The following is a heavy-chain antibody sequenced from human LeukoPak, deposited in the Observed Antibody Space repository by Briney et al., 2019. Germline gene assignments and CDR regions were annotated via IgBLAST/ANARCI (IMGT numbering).Heavy chain of an antibody. CDR2: IIPILGIA. V-gene: IGHV1-69*04. J-gene: IGHJ5*02. CDR3: ARGAAAIKGSSWFDP. D-gene: IGHD2-2*01. Sequence: ASVKVSCKASGGTFSSYAISWVRQAPGQGLEWMGRIIPILGIANYAQKFQGRVTITADKSTSTAYMELGSLRSEDTAVYYCARGAAAIKGSSWFDPWGQGTLVTVSS. CDR1: GGTFSSYA.